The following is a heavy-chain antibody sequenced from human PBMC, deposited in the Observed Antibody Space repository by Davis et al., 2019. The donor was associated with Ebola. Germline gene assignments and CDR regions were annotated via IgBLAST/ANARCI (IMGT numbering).Heavy chain of an antibody. Sequence: PSETLSLSCTVSGGSISSYYWSWIRQHPGKGLEWIGYIYYSGSTYYNPSLKSRVTISVDTSKNQFSLKLSSVTAADTAVYYCATSPGVWYFDYWGQGTLVTVSS. J-gene: IGHJ4*02. D-gene: IGHD3-10*01. CDR2: IYYSGST. CDR1: GGSISSYY. CDR3: ATSPGVWYFDY. V-gene: IGHV4-59*04.